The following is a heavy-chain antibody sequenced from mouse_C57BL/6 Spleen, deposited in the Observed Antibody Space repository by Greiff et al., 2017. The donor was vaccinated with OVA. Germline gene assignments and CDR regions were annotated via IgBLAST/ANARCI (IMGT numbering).Heavy chain of an antibody. V-gene: IGHV1-69*01. D-gene: IGHD4-1*01. CDR2: IDPSDSYT. Sequence: QVQLQQPGAELVMPGASVKLSCKASGYTFTSYWMHWVKPRPGQGLEWIGEIDPSDSYTNYNQKFKSKSTLTVDKSSSTAYMQLSSLTSEDSAVYYCALTGTGTAMDYWGQGTSVTVSS. CDR3: ALTGTGTAMDY. J-gene: IGHJ4*01. CDR1: GYTFTSYW.